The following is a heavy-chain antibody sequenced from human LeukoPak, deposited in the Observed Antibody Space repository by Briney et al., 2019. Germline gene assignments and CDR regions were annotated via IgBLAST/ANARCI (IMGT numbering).Heavy chain of an antibody. CDR2: INPNSGGT. V-gene: IGHV1-2*02. D-gene: IGHD3-22*01. CDR3: ARRTYYYDSSGYYDY. CDR1: GYTFTGYY. J-gene: IGHJ4*02. Sequence: ASVKVSCKASGYTFTGYYMHWVRQAPGQGLEWMGWINPNSGGTNYAQKFQGRVTMTRDTSISTAYMELRSLRSDDTAVYYCARRTYYYDSSGYYDYWGQGTLVTVSS.